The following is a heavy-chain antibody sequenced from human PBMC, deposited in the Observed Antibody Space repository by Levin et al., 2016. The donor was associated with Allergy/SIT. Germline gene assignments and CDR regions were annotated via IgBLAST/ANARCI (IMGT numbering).Heavy chain of an antibody. CDR2: TYYRSKWYN. J-gene: IGHJ6*02. V-gene: IGHV6-1*01. CDR3: ARDASYSGYDLHYYGMDV. Sequence: SQTLSLTCAISGDSVSSNSAAWNWIRQSPSRGLEWLGRTYYRSKWYNDYAVSVKSRITINPDTSKNQFSLQLNSVTPEDTAVYYCARDASYSGYDLHYYGMDVWGQGTTVTVSS. CDR1: GDSVSSNSAA. D-gene: IGHD5-12*01.